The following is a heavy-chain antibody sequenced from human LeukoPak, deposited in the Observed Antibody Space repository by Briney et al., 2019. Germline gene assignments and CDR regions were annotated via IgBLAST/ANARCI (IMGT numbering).Heavy chain of an antibody. CDR1: GFTFDDYR. CDR3: ARGTLKAAPTDFDY. CDR2: INWNGGST. Sequence: PGGSLLLSCAASGFTFDDYRMSWVRQAPGKGLEWVSGINWNGGSTGYADSVKGRFTICRDNAKNSPYLQMNSLRAEDTALYYCARGTLKAAPTDFDYWGDGKPGTVSS. V-gene: IGHV3-20*04. J-gene: IGHJ4*03. D-gene: IGHD6-13*01.